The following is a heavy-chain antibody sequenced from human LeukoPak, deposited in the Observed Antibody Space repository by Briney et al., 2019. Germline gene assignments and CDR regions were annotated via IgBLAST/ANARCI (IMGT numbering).Heavy chain of an antibody. CDR3: ARFHYCGGDCYSGFDY. V-gene: IGHV3-21*01. CDR1: GFTLSSYS. Sequence: GGSLRLSCAASGFTLSSYSMNWVRQAPGKGLEWVSSISSSSSYIYYADSVKGRFTISRDNAKNSLYLQMNSLRAEDTAVYYCARFHYCGGDCYSGFDYWGQGTLVTVSS. J-gene: IGHJ4*02. D-gene: IGHD2-21*01. CDR2: ISSSSSYI.